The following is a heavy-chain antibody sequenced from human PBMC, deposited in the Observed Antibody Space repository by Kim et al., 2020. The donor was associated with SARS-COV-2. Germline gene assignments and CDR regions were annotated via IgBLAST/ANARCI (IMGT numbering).Heavy chain of an antibody. V-gene: IGHV1-3*01. CDR1: GYTFTSYA. Sequence: ASVKVSCKASGYTFTSYAMHWVRQAPGQRLEWMGWINAGNGNTKYSQKFQGRVTITRDTSASTAYMELSSLRSEDTAVYYCARERGYCSGGSCRRHGFYSYYGMDVWGQGTTVTVSS. CDR3: ARERGYCSGGSCRRHGFYSYYGMDV. CDR2: INAGNGNT. J-gene: IGHJ6*02. D-gene: IGHD2-15*01.